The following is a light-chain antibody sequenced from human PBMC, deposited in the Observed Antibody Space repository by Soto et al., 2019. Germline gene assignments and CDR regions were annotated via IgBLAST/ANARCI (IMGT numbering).Light chain of an antibody. J-gene: IGKJ1*01. Sequence: EIVMTQSPATLSVSPGERATLSCRASQSVSRNLAWYHQKPGQAPRLLIYGASTRATGIPARFSGSRSGTECTRTICILQSEDFAVSYVQQYNKCARTFGQGTNGEIK. CDR3: QQYNKCART. CDR2: GAS. V-gene: IGKV3-15*01. CDR1: QSVSRN.